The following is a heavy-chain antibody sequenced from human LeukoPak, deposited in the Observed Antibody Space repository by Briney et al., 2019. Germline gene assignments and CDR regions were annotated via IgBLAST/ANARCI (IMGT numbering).Heavy chain of an antibody. V-gene: IGHV3-23*01. D-gene: IGHD3-10*01. J-gene: IGHJ3*02. CDR1: GFTFNNYA. CDR3: AKADSSGSSDVFDI. Sequence: HPGVSLSFSCTADGFTFNNYAMSWVRQAPGNGLEWVSHISDSGGKTYYADSVKGRFTISRDNSKNTLYLQMNSLRAEDTAVYYCAKADSSGSSDVFDIWGQGTTVTVSS. CDR2: ISDSGGKT.